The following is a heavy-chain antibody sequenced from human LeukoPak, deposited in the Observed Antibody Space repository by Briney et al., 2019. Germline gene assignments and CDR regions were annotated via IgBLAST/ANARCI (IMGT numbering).Heavy chain of an antibody. CDR3: ARDGLYYYGSGSYMAY. J-gene: IGHJ4*02. CDR2: INPNSGGT. Sequence: ASVKVSCKASGYTFTGYYTHWVRQAPGQGLEWMGWINPNSGGTNYAQKFQGRVTMTRDTSISTAYMELSRLRSDDTAVYYCARDGLYYYGSGSYMAYWGQGTLVTVSS. D-gene: IGHD3-10*01. V-gene: IGHV1-2*02. CDR1: GYTFTGYY.